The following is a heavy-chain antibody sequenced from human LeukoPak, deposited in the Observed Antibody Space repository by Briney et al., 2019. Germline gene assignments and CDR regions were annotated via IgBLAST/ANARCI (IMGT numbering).Heavy chain of an antibody. V-gene: IGHV3-9*01. D-gene: IGHD6-6*01. Sequence: GGSLRLSCAGSGFPFEDYAMHWVRQAPGKGLEWVSGVTWNSVTIHYAGSVKGRFTISRDNAKSSLYLQMDSLRAEGTAFYYCARGNPDLYSSSWDYWGQGTLVTVSS. CDR3: ARGNPDLYSSSWDY. CDR2: VTWNSVTI. CDR1: GFPFEDYA. J-gene: IGHJ4*02.